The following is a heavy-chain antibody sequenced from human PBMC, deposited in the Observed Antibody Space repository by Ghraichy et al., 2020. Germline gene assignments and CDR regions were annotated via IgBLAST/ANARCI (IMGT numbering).Heavy chain of an antibody. CDR3: AREPEPYYYGMDV. V-gene: IGHV3-33*01. J-gene: IGHJ6*02. CDR1: GFTFSSYG. CDR2: IWYDGSNK. Sequence: GGSLRLSCAASGFTFSSYGMHWVRQAPGKGLEWVAVIWYDGSNKYYADSVKGRFTISRDNSKNTLYLQMNSLRAEDTAVYYCAREPEPYYYGMDVWGQGTTVTVSS.